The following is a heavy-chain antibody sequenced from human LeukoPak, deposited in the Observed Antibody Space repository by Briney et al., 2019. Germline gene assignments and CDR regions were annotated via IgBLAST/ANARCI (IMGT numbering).Heavy chain of an antibody. CDR3: ARTGGSYPYYFEY. CDR2: ISSSSSTI. V-gene: IGHV3-48*04. D-gene: IGHD1-26*01. Sequence: GGSLRLSCAASGFTFSSYWMSWVRQAPGKGLEWVSYISSSSSTIYYADSVKGRYTLSRDNAKNSLYLQMNSLRAEDTAVYYCARTGGSYPYYFEYWGQGTLVTVSS. CDR1: GFTFSSYW. J-gene: IGHJ4*02.